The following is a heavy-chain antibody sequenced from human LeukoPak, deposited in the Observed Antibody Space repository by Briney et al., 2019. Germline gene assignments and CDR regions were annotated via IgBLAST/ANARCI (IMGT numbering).Heavy chain of an antibody. CDR2: IKQDGSEK. CDR1: GFTFSSYW. J-gene: IGHJ4*02. Sequence: GGSLRLSCAASGFTFSSYWMSWVRQAPGKGLEWVANIKQDGSEKYYVDSVKGRFTISRDNAKNSLYLQMNSLRAEDTAVYYCAREYSNEYSSSPRDYWGQGTLVTVSS. CDR3: AREYSNEYSSSPRDY. V-gene: IGHV3-7*01. D-gene: IGHD6-6*01.